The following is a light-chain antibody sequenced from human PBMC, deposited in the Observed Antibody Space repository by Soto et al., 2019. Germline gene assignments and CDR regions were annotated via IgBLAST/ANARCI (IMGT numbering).Light chain of an antibody. J-gene: IGLJ1*01. V-gene: IGLV2-14*01. CDR1: SSDVGGYNY. CDR2: DVS. Sequence: QSALSRPASVSGSHGQSITISCTGTSSDVGGYNYVSWYQQHPGKAPKLMIYDVSNRPSGVSNRFSGSKSGNTASLTISGLQAEDEADYYCSSYTSSSTPWVFGTGTKVTVL. CDR3: SSYTSSSTPWV.